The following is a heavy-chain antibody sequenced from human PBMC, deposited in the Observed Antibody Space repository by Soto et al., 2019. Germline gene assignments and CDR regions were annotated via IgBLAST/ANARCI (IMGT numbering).Heavy chain of an antibody. CDR2: ISGSGANT. D-gene: IGHD1-26*01. CDR3: ARDRATFDS. Sequence: EVQLLQSGGVLVQPGGSLGLSCGASGFTFISYAMSWVRHVPGKGLEWISSISGSGANTWYAGSVQGRFIISRDNSKSTVSLHMSSLRVEDTAIYYCARDRATFDSWGQGTLVTVSS. V-gene: IGHV3-23*01. J-gene: IGHJ4*02. CDR1: GFTFISYA.